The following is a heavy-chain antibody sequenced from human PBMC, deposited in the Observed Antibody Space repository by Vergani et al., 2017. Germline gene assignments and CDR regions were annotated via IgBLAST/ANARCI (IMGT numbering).Heavy chain of an antibody. CDR1: GGSISSGGYY. V-gene: IGHV4-31*03. Sequence: QVQLQESGPGLVKPSQTLSLTCTVSGGSISSGGYYWSWIRQHPGKGLEWIGYIYYSGSTYYNPSLKSRVTISVDTSKNQFSLKLSAVTAADTAVYYCAREGQQLAHGNWFDPWGQGTLVTVSS. CDR3: AREGQQLAHGNWFDP. J-gene: IGHJ5*02. D-gene: IGHD6-13*01. CDR2: IYYSGST.